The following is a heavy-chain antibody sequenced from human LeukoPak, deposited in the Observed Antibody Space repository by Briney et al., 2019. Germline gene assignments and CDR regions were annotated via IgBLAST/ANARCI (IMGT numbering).Heavy chain of an antibody. D-gene: IGHD6-19*01. CDR2: IYYSGST. J-gene: IGHJ4*02. Sequence: PSETLSPTCTVSGGSISSYYWSWIRQPPGKGLERIGYIYYSGSTNYNPSLKSRVTISVDTSKNQFSLKLSSVTAADTAVYYCASNGRYSSGWYGFDYWGQGTLVTVSS. CDR3: ASNGRYSSGWYGFDY. V-gene: IGHV4-59*01. CDR1: GGSISSYY.